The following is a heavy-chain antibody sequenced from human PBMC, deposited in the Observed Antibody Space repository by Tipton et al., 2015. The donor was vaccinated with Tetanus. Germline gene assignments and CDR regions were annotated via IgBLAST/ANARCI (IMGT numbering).Heavy chain of an antibody. D-gene: IGHD7-27*01. Sequence: LRLSCTVSGGSISGSHYYWGWVRRSPGRGVEWIGSIYYTGSTYHSPSLKSRVTMSVDTSKNQFSLKLSSVTAADTAVYYCARQLWGHWFGPWGQGTRVTVSS. V-gene: IGHV4-39*01. CDR3: ARQLWGHWFGP. CDR1: GGSISGSHYY. CDR2: IYYTGST. J-gene: IGHJ5*02.